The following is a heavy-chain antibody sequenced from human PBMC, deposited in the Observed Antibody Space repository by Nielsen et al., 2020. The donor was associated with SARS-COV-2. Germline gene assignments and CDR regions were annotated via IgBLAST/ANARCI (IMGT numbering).Heavy chain of an antibody. CDR2: VSHSGST. J-gene: IGHJ4*02. CDR3: AQKGHSSGLPDY. Sequence: SETLSLTCAVFGGSVNTHAWWSWVRQAPGTGLEWIGEVSHSGSTNYNPSLKSRVTLSMDKSKNQFSLKLRSVTAADTAVYYCAQKGHSSGLPDYWGQGILVIVSS. V-gene: IGHV4-4*02. CDR1: GGSVNTHAW. D-gene: IGHD3-22*01.